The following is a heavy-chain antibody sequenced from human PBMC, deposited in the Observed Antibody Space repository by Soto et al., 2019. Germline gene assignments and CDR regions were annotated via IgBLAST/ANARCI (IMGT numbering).Heavy chain of an antibody. Sequence: EVQLVESGGGLVKPGGSLRLSRAASGFTFRHAWMSWGRQAPGNGLEWIGRIKSRAHGGTTDYATPVKGRFTISRDDSKNTLYLQMNSLKTEDTAVYYCSGSKSDYDFLTGNYFDYWGQGTLVTVSS. CDR2: IKSRAHGGTT. CDR3: SGSKSDYDFLTGNYFDY. D-gene: IGHD5-12*01. J-gene: IGHJ4*02. CDR1: GFTFRHAW. V-gene: IGHV3-15*01.